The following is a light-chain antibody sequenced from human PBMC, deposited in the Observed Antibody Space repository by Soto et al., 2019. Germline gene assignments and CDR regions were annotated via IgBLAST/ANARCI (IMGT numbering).Light chain of an antibody. CDR1: QSVSNSF. J-gene: IGKJ2*01. Sequence: EIVLTQSPGTLSLSPGERATLSCRASQSVSNSFLAWYQQKPAQAPRLLIYGASSRATGIPDRFSGSGSGTDFTLTISRLEPEDFAVYYCQQHTVSMYTFGQGTKLEIK. CDR3: QQHTVSMYT. V-gene: IGKV3-20*01. CDR2: GAS.